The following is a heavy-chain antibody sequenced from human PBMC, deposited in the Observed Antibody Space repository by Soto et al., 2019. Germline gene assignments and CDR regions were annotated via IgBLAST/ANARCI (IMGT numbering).Heavy chain of an antibody. CDR2: IKVSTGIT. D-gene: IGHD6-19*01. J-gene: IGHJ4*02. CDR1: GYTFVNHG. Sequence: QVQLMQSGAEVKEPGASVKVSCKASGYTFVNHGVSWVRQAPGQGLEWMGWIKVSTGITNYAGNFQGRVTMTTDTSTSTVYMELRSLGSADTAVYFCARHYSSDWHFVFDSWGQGTRVTVSS. V-gene: IGHV1-18*01. CDR3: ARHYSSDWHFVFDS.